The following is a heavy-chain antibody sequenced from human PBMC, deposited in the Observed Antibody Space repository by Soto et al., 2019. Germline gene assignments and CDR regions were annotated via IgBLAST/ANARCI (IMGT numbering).Heavy chain of an antibody. J-gene: IGHJ4*02. CDR2: INHSGST. Sequence: PSETLSLTCAVFGGSLSGYYWTWIRQPPGTGLEWIGEINHSGSTNYNPSLKSRVTISVDTSKNQFSLKLTSVTAADTAVDYCARDKITGLFDYWGQGTLVTVSS. V-gene: IGHV4-34*01. CDR1: GGSLSGYY. D-gene: IGHD2-8*02. CDR3: ARDKITGLFDY.